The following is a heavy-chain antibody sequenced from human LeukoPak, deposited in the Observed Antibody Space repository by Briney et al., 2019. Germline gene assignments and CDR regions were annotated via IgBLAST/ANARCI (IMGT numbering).Heavy chain of an antibody. V-gene: IGHV3-48*03. CDR2: ISSSGSTI. D-gene: IGHD3-10*02. J-gene: IGHJ6*04. Sequence: GGSLRLACAASGFTFSSYEMNWARQAPGKGLEWVSYISSSGSTIYYADSVKGRFTISRDNAKNSLYLQMNSLRAEDTAVYYCAELGITMIGGVWGKGTTVTISS. CDR1: GFTFSSYE. CDR3: AELGITMIGGV.